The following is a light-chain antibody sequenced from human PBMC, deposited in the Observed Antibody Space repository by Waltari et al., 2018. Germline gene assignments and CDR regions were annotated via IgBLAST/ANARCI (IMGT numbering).Light chain of an antibody. CDR1: QGISNS. V-gene: IGKV1-NL1*01. Sequence: DIQMPQSPSSLSASVGDRVTITCRASQGISNSLAWYQQKPGKAPKLLLYAASRLESGVPSRFSGSGSGTDYTLTISSLQPEDFATYYCQQYYSTLGYTFGQGTKLEIK. CDR2: AAS. CDR3: QQYYSTLGYT. J-gene: IGKJ2*01.